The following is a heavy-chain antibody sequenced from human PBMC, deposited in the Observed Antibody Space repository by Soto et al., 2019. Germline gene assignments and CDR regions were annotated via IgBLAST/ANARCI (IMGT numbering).Heavy chain of an antibody. CDR1: GFTFSSYG. V-gene: IGHV3-30*03. D-gene: IGHD4-17*01. J-gene: IGHJ4*02. CDR3: AREPKTLYYGDYVFDY. Sequence: GGSLRLSCAASGFTFSSYGMHWVRQAPGKGLEWVAVISYDGSNKYYADSVKGRFTISRDNSKNTLYLQMNSLRSEDTAVYYCAREPKTLYYGDYVFDYWGQGTLVTVSS. CDR2: ISYDGSNK.